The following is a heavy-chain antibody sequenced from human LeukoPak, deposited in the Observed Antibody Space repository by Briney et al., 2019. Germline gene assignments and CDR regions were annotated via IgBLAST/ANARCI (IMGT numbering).Heavy chain of an antibody. V-gene: IGHV4-61*01. D-gene: IGHD3-10*01. CDR1: GYSISSGYY. Sequence: SETLSLTCTVSGYSISSGYYWSWIRQPPGKGLEWIGYIYYSGSTNYNPSLKSRVTISVDTSKNQFSLKLSSVTAADTAVYYCASLQSGYYYGSGSPALNWFDPWGQGTLVTVSS. CDR2: IYYSGST. J-gene: IGHJ5*02. CDR3: ASLQSGYYYGSGSPALNWFDP.